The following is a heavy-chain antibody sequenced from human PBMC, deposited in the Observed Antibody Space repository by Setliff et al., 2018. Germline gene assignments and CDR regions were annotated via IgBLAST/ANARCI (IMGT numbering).Heavy chain of an antibody. Sequence: SETLSLTCAVYGGSFSTYYWIWIRQPPGKGLEWIGEINHSGSTNYNPSLKSRVTISADTSKNQFSLKLSSVTAADTAVYYCARPLTGGYAFDIWGPGTTVTVSS. CDR2: INHSGST. CDR1: GGSFSTYY. D-gene: IGHD7-27*01. CDR3: ARPLTGGYAFDI. J-gene: IGHJ3*02. V-gene: IGHV4-34*01.